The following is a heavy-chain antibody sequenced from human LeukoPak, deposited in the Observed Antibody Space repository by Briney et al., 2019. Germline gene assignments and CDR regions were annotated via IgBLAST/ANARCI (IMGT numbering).Heavy chain of an antibody. CDR3: ARGVVITDYYYYGMGV. Sequence: GGSLRLSCAASGFTFSSYAMHWVRQAPGKGLEWVAVISYDGSNKYYADSVKGRFTISRDNSKNTLYLQMNSLRAEDTAVYYCARGVVITDYYYYGMGVWGQGTTVTVSS. D-gene: IGHD3-22*01. CDR2: ISYDGSNK. J-gene: IGHJ6*02. V-gene: IGHV3-30-3*01. CDR1: GFTFSSYA.